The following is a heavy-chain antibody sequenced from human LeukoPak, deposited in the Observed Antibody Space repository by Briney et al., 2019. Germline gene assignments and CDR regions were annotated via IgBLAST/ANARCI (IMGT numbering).Heavy chain of an antibody. J-gene: IGHJ4*02. CDR1: GGSISSYY. D-gene: IGHD2-15*01. CDR3: ARSPALRKYYFDY. Sequence: SETLSLTCTVSGGSISSYYWSWIRQPPGKRLEWIGYIYYGGSTNYNPSLKSRVTISVDTSKNQFSLKLSSVTAADTAVYYCARSPALRKYYFDYWGQGTLATVSS. V-gene: IGHV4-59*01. CDR2: IYYGGST.